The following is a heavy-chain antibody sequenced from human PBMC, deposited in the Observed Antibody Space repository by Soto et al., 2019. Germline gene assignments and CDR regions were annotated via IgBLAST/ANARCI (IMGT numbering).Heavy chain of an antibody. V-gene: IGHV3-74*01. D-gene: IGHD2-21*01. J-gene: IGHJ4*02. Sequence: EVQLVESGGGLVQPGGSLRLSCAASGFTFSCCYMHWVRQAPGKGLVWVSRINSDGTATSYADSVKGRFTVSRDNAKNTLYLQMDSLRVEDTAVYYCTNFGGDSPSWGQGTLVTVSS. CDR2: INSDGTAT. CDR3: TNFGGDSPS. CDR1: GFTFSCCY.